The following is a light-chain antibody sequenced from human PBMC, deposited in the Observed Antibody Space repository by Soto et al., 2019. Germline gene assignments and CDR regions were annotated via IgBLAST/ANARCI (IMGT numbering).Light chain of an antibody. CDR2: GAS. V-gene: IGKV3-20*01. CDR1: QSVYNNY. CDR3: QRYGSSPPHT. J-gene: IGKJ2*01. Sequence: EIVLTLSPGTLSLSPGEGATLSCRASQSVYNNYLAWYQQKPGQAPRLLISGASIRATGIPDRFSGSGSGTDFTLTISRLESEDFAVYYCQRYGSSPPHTFGQGTKLEIK.